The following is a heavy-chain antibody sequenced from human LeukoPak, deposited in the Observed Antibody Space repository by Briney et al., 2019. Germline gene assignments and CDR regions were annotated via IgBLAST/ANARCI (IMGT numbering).Heavy chain of an antibody. CDR1: GFTFDDYA. CDR3: AKAGGYDFWSGYWHFDY. J-gene: IGHJ4*02. V-gene: IGHV3-9*01. D-gene: IGHD3-3*01. Sequence: PGGSLRLSCAASGFTFDDYAMHWVRQAPGKGLEWVSGISWNSGSIGYADSVKGRSTISRDNAKNSLYLQMNGLRAEDTAVYYCAKAGGYDFWSGYWHFDYWGQGTLVTVSS. CDR2: ISWNSGSI.